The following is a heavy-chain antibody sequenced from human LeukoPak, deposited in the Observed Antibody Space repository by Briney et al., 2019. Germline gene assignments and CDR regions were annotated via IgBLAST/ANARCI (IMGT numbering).Heavy chain of an antibody. V-gene: IGHV1-18*01. J-gene: IGHJ5*02. CDR3: VRDYFCSGGTCDDCFDP. CDR2: ISTYDHDT. CDR1: GYAFTNYG. D-gene: IGHD2-15*01. Sequence: ASVKVSCKASGYAFTNYGISWVRQAPGQGLEWMAWISTYDHDTNYAQKFRGRVTMTTDTSTSTAYMELRSLGSDDTAVYYCVRDYFCSGGTCDDCFDPWGQGTLVTVSS.